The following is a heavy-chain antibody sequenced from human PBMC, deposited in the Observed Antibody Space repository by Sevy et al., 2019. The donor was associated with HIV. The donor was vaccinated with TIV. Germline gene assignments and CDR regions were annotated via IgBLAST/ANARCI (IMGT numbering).Heavy chain of an antibody. CDR1: GFTFSDYY. CDR2: ISNDGGTI. D-gene: IGHD3-22*01. J-gene: IGHJ3*01. V-gene: IGHV3-11*01. CDR3: ARGRWAVHCSGYAN. Sequence: GGSLRLSCAATGFTFSDYYMSWIRQAPGKGLEWVSYISNDGGTIYYADSVRGRFAISRDNAKNSLLLQMNTLRAEDTAVYDCARGRWAVHCSGYANWGLGTMVTVSS.